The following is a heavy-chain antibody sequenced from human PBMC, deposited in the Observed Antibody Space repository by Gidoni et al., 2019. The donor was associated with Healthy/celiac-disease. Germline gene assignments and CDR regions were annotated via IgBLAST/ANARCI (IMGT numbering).Heavy chain of an antibody. J-gene: IGHJ5*02. CDR3: ARHVYGSGIPAGGWFDP. V-gene: IGHV4-39*01. D-gene: IGHD3-10*01. Sequence: QLQLQESGPGLVKPSETLSLTCTVSGGSISSRSYYWGWIRQPPGKGLEGIGSIYSSGSTYYNPSLKSRVTISVDTSKNQFSLKLSSVTAADTAVYYCARHVYGSGIPAGGWFDPWGQGTLVTVSS. CDR2: IYSSGST. CDR1: GGSISSRSYY.